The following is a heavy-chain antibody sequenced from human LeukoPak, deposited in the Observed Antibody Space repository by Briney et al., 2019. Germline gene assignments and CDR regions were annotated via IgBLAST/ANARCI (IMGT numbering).Heavy chain of an antibody. D-gene: IGHD6-13*01. Sequence: ASVKVSCKVSGYTRTELSMHWVRQAAGKGLEWMGGFDPEDGETIYAQKFQGRVTMTEDTSTDTAYMELSSLRSEDTAVYYCARGLVQQLGRAPFDYWGQGTLVTVSS. CDR2: FDPEDGET. CDR1: GYTRTELS. V-gene: IGHV1-24*01. J-gene: IGHJ4*02. CDR3: ARGLVQQLGRAPFDY.